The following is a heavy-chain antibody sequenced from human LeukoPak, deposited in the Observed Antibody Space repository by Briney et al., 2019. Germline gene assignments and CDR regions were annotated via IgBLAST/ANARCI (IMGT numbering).Heavy chain of an antibody. CDR2: ISSSSSTI. Sequence: GGSLRLSCAASGFTFSSYSMNWVRQAPGKGLEWVSYISSSSSTIYYADSVKGRFTISRDNAKNSLYLQMNSLRAEDTAVYYCARVKAVAGTDAHGFDYWGQGTLVTVSS. J-gene: IGHJ4*02. CDR3: ARVKAVAGTDAHGFDY. CDR1: GFTFSSYS. D-gene: IGHD6-19*01. V-gene: IGHV3-48*04.